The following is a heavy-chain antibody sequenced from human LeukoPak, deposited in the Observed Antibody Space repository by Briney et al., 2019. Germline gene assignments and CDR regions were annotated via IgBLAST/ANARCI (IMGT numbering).Heavy chain of an antibody. CDR3: ARVARGGSYSYGYIDYYYYYCVDV. CDR1: GGSFSGYY. J-gene: IGHJ6*03. Sequence: PSETLSLTCAVCGGSFSGYYWGGIRQPPGKGLEGIGSIYYSGSTYYNPSLNSRVTISVDTSKNQFSLKLSSVTAADTAVYYCARVARGGSYSYGYIDYYYYYCVDVWGKGTTVTVSS. D-gene: IGHD5-18*01. V-gene: IGHV4-39*01. CDR2: IYYSGST.